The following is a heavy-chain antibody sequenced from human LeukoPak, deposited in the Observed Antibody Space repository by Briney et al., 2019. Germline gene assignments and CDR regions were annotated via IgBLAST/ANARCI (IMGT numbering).Heavy chain of an antibody. V-gene: IGHV1-69*13. CDR3: ARAQYYYGSSGYYPDY. CDR2: IIPIFGTA. D-gene: IGHD3-22*01. CDR1: GGTFSSYA. Sequence: ASVKVSCKASGGTFSSYAISWVRQAPGQGLEWMGGIIPIFGTANYAQKFQGRVTITADESTSTAYMELSSLRSEDTAVYYCARAQYYYGSSGYYPDYWGQGTLVTVSS. J-gene: IGHJ4*02.